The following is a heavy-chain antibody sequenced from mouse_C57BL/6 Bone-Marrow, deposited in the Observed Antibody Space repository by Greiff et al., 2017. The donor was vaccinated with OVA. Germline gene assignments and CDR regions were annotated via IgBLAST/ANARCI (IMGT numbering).Heavy chain of an antibody. Sequence: EVQLQQSGPELVKPGASVKISCKASGYTFTDYYMNWVKQSHGKSLEWIGDINPNNGGTSYNQKFKGKATLTVDKSSSTAYMELRSLTSEDSAVYYCARAEANWDWYFDVWGTGTTVTVSS. CDR3: ARAEANWDWYFDV. V-gene: IGHV1-26*01. J-gene: IGHJ1*03. D-gene: IGHD4-1*01. CDR1: GYTFTDYY. CDR2: INPNNGGT.